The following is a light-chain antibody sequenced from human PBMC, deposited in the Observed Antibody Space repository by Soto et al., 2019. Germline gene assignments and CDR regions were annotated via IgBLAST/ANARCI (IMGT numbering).Light chain of an antibody. CDR3: QQRTTWLGT. CDR1: QSVSRY. CDR2: DTS. J-gene: IGKJ1*01. V-gene: IGKV3-11*01. Sequence: EIVWTKCPVTLSLSPGERATLSCRASQSVSRYLAWYQQKPGQAPRLLIYDTSIRATGIPARFSGSGSGTDFTLTINSLEPEDFAIYYCQQRTTWLGTFGQGTKVEIK.